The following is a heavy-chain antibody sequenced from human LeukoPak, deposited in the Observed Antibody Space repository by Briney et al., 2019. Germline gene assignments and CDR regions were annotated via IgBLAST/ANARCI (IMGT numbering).Heavy chain of an antibody. Sequence: ASVKVSCKTSGYTFTSYGISWVRQAPGQGLEWMGWISAYNGNTRHAQKVQGRVTMTTDTTTSTAYLELRSLRSDDTAVYYCAVDNNGYPLGTYWGQGTLVTVSP. V-gene: IGHV1-18*01. D-gene: IGHD2-8*01. CDR3: AVDNNGYPLGTY. CDR1: GYTFTSYG. CDR2: ISAYNGNT. J-gene: IGHJ4*02.